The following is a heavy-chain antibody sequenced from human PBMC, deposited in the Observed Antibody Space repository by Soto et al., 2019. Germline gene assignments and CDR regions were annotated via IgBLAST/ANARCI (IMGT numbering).Heavy chain of an antibody. Sequence: SETLSLTCTVSGGSISSYYWSWIRQPPGKGLEWIGYIYYSGSTNYNPSLKSRVTISVDTSKNQFSLKLSSVTAADTAVYYCARRYGKNAFDIWGQGTMVTLSS. V-gene: IGHV4-59*01. J-gene: IGHJ3*02. CDR3: ARRYGKNAFDI. CDR1: GGSISSYY. D-gene: IGHD5-18*01. CDR2: IYYSGST.